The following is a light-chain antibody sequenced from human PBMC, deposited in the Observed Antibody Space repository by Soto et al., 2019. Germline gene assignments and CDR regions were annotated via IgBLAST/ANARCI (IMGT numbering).Light chain of an antibody. CDR2: GAS. CDR3: QQYGTPRSVT. V-gene: IGKV3-20*01. CDR1: QSGDSNY. Sequence: EIVLTQSPGTLSLSPGEEATLSCRAGQSGDSNYLAWYQQKPGQTPRLIIYGASGRADGIPHRFSGSGFGTDFTLTISKVEPEDFAVYYCQQYGTPRSVTFGQGTRLEI. J-gene: IGKJ5*01.